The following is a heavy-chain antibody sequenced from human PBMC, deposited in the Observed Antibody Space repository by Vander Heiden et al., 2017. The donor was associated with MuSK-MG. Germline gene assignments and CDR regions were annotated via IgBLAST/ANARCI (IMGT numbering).Heavy chain of an antibody. D-gene: IGHD3-10*01. Sequence: QVQLQQWGAGLLKPSETLSLTCAVYGGSFSGYYWGWNRQPPGKGREGIGESKHSGSTNYNPSLKSRVTISVDTSKNQFSLKLSSVTAADTAVYYCARVRTYYYGSGSYKAGCFDYWGQGTLVTVSS. CDR1: GGSFSGYY. V-gene: IGHV4-34*01. CDR2: SKHSGST. CDR3: ARVRTYYYGSGSYKAGCFDY. J-gene: IGHJ4*02.